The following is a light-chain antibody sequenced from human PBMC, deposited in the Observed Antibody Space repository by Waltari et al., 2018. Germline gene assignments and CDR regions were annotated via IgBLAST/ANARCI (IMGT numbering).Light chain of an antibody. CDR3: QQYNNWPRT. Sequence: EIVMTQSPATLSVSPGERATLSYRASQSVSSNLAWHQQKPGQAPRLLIYGESTRATGIPARFSGRGSGTEFTLTISSLQSEDFAVYYCQQYNNWPRTFGQGTKVEIK. V-gene: IGKV3-15*01. CDR2: GES. CDR1: QSVSSN. J-gene: IGKJ1*01.